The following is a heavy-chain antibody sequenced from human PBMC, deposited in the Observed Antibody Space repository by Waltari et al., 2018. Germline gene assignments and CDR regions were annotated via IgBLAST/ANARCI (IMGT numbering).Heavy chain of an antibody. Sequence: EVQLVESGGGLVQPGGSLSLSCAASGFTFSRYWRHWVRQAPGKGLVWVSRINSDGSSTSYADSVKGRFTISRDNAKNTLYLQMNSLRAEDTAVYYCASYMTTVPLRAFDIWGQGTMVTVSS. CDR1: GFTFSRYW. CDR3: ASYMTTVPLRAFDI. D-gene: IGHD4-17*01. CDR2: INSDGSST. V-gene: IGHV3-74*01. J-gene: IGHJ3*02.